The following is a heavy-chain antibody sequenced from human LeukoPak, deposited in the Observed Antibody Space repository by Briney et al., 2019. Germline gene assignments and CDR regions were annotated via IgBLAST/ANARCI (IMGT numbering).Heavy chain of an antibody. Sequence: GGSLRLSCAASRFTFSRYWMHWVRQAPGKGLVWVSRINSDEISTSYADSVKGRFTISRDNAKNTLYLQMNSLRAEDTAVYYCARDGNYYDSSGPADYWGQGTLVTVSS. CDR2: INSDEIST. V-gene: IGHV3-74*01. CDR1: RFTFSRYW. J-gene: IGHJ4*02. D-gene: IGHD3-22*01. CDR3: ARDGNYYDSSGPADY.